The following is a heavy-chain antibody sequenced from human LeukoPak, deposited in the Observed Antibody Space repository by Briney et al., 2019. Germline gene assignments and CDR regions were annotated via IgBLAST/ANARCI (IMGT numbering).Heavy chain of an antibody. J-gene: IGHJ4*02. CDR3: ARDDYGGLNY. Sequence: GGSLRLSCAASGFTLRSYSMHWVRQAPGKGLVWVSRINGDGSSTSYADSVKGRFTISRDNAKNTLYMQMNSLRAEDTAVYYCARDDYGGLNYWGQGTLVTVSS. CDR2: INGDGSST. D-gene: IGHD4-23*01. CDR1: GFTLRSYS. V-gene: IGHV3-74*01.